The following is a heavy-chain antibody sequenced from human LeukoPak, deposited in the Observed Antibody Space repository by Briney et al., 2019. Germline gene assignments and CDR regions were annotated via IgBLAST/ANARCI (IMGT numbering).Heavy chain of an antibody. CDR1: GYTFTSYG. Sequence: ASVKVSCKASGYTFTSYGISWVRQAPGQGLEWMGWISAYNGNTNYAQKLQGRVTMTTDTSTSTAYMELRSLRPDDTAVYYCARDSYYYDSSGYYGIDYWGQGTLVTVSS. D-gene: IGHD3-22*01. CDR2: ISAYNGNT. CDR3: ARDSYYYDSSGYYGIDY. V-gene: IGHV1-18*01. J-gene: IGHJ4*02.